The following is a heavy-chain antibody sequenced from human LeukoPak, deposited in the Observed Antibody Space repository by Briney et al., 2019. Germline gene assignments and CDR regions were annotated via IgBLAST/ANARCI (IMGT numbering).Heavy chain of an antibody. CDR1: GGSISSYY. J-gene: IGHJ4*02. CDR2: IYTSGST. Sequence: SETLSLTCTVSGGSISSYYWSWIRQPAGKGLEWIGRIYTSGSTNYNPSLKSRVTMSVDTSKNQFSLKLSSVTAADTAVYYCARDPTLYCSGGGCYSEGPEFDYWGQGTLVTVSS. V-gene: IGHV4-4*07. D-gene: IGHD2-15*01. CDR3: ARDPTLYCSGGGCYSEGPEFDY.